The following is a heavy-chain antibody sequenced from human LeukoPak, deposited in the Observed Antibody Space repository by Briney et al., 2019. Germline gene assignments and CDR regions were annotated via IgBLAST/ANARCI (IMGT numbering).Heavy chain of an antibody. J-gene: IGHJ6*03. CDR1: GFTFSSYA. D-gene: IGHD3-16*01. CDR2: ISGSGGST. V-gene: IGHV3-23*01. CDR3: AKGWASYYYYYMDV. Sequence: AGGSLRLSCAASGFTFSSYAMSWVRQAPGKGLEWVSAISGSGGSTYYADSVKGRFTISRDNSKSTLYLQMNSLRAEDTAVYYCAKGWASYYYYYMDVWGKGTTVTVSS.